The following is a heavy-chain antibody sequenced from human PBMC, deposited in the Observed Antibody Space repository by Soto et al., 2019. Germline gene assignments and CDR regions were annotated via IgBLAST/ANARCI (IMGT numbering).Heavy chain of an antibody. J-gene: IGHJ6*02. V-gene: IGHV4-34*01. CDR2: INHSGST. Sequence: SETLSLTCAVYGGSFSGYYWSWIRQPPGKGLEWIGEINHSGSTNYNPSLKSRVTISVDTSKNQFSLKLSSVTAADTAVYYCARHWYSSGWYRDYYYYGMDVWGQGTTVTVSS. CDR1: GGSFSGYY. D-gene: IGHD6-19*01. CDR3: ARHWYSSGWYRDYYYYGMDV.